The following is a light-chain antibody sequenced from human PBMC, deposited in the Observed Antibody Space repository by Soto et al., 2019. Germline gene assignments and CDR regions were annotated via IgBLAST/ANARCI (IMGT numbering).Light chain of an antibody. CDR2: DAS. CDR1: QSVSSNY. CDR3: HQYGVSRT. J-gene: IGKJ1*01. V-gene: IGKV3D-20*01. Sequence: EILLTQSPATLSLSLGERATLSCGASQSVSSNYLAWYQHGPGLAPRLLIYDASTRATGVTDRFSGSGSGTDFTLSISRLEPEDFAVYYCHQYGVSRTFGQGTKVDIK.